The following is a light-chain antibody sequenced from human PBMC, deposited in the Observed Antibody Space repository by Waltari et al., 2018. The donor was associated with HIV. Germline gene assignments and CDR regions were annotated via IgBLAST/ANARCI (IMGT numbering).Light chain of an antibody. CDR1: SSNIGSNY. J-gene: IGLJ2*01. CDR3: AAWDDSLSVVV. CDR2: RNI. V-gene: IGLV1-47*01. Sequence: QSVLTQPPSASGTPGQRVTISCSGRSSNIGSNYIYWYQHPPGTAPNLLIYRNIQRPSGVPDRFSGSKSGTSASLAISGLRSEDEADYYCAAWDDSLSVVVFGGGTKLTVL.